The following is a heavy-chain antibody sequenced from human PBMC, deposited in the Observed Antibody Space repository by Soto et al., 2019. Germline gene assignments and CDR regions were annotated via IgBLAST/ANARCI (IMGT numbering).Heavy chain of an antibody. Sequence: QVQLVESGGGVVQPGRSLRLSCAASGFTFSSYGMHWVRQAPGKGLEWVAVISYDGSNKYYADSVKGRFTISRDNSKNTLYLQMNSLRAEDTAVYYCAKDGPYDSSGYYGHYYYGMDVWGQGTTVTVSS. V-gene: IGHV3-30*18. J-gene: IGHJ6*02. CDR1: GFTFSSYG. CDR2: ISYDGSNK. D-gene: IGHD3-22*01. CDR3: AKDGPYDSSGYYGHYYYGMDV.